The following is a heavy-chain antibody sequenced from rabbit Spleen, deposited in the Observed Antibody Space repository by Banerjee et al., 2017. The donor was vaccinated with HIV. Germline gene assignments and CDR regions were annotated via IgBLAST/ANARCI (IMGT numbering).Heavy chain of an antibody. D-gene: IGHD2-1*01. J-gene: IGHJ4*01. V-gene: IGHV1S40*01. CDR1: GFSSSSGYY. Sequence: QSLEESGGDLVKPGASLTLTCTASGFSSSSGYYMCWVRQAPGKGLEWIGCISGGSSGSTYYANWAKGRFTISKTSSTTVTLQMTSLTAADTATYFCARGSATMTMVITGFYLTLWGPGTLVTVS. CDR2: ISGGSSGST. CDR3: ARGSATMTMVITGFYLTL.